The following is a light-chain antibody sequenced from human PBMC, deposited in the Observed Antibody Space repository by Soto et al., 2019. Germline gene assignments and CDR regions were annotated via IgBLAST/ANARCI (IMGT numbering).Light chain of an antibody. Sequence: EIVLTQSPATLSLSPGERATLSCRASQSVSSYLAWYQQKPGQAPRLLIYDTSNRATGIPARFSGSGSGTDFTLIIRSLEPEDFAVYYCRQRSNWPPKYTFGQGTKLEIK. CDR1: QSVSSY. V-gene: IGKV3-11*01. J-gene: IGKJ2*01. CDR3: RQRSNWPPKYT. CDR2: DTS.